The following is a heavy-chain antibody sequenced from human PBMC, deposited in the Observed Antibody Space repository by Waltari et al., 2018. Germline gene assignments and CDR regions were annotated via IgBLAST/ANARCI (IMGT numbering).Heavy chain of an antibody. D-gene: IGHD6-19*01. CDR2: IYHSGST. Sequence: QVQLQASGPGLVKPSETLSLTCAVSGYSISSGYYWGWIRQPPGKGLEWIGSIYHSGSTYYNPSLKSRVTISVDTSKNQFSLKLSSVTAADTAVYYCARIYSSGYFDYWGQGTLVTISS. V-gene: IGHV4-38-2*01. CDR3: ARIYSSGYFDY. CDR1: GYSISSGYY. J-gene: IGHJ4*02.